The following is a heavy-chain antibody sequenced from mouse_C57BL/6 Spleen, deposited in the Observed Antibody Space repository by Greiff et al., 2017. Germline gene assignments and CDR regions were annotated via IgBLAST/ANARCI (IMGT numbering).Heavy chain of an antibody. CDR2: IYPSDSET. D-gene: IGHD1-1*01. CDR3: ASYGSLGNAMDY. Sequence: QVQLQQPGAELVRPGSSVKLSCKASGYTFTSYWMDWVKQRPGQGLEWIGNIYPSDSETHYNQKFKDKATLTVDKSSSTAYMQLSSLTSEDAAVYDCASYGSLGNAMDYWGQGTSVTVSS. CDR1: GYTFTSYW. J-gene: IGHJ4*01. V-gene: IGHV1-61*01.